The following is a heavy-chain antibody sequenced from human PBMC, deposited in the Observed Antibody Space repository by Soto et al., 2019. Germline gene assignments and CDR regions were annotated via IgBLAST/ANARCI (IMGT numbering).Heavy chain of an antibody. D-gene: IGHD3-10*01. V-gene: IGHV2-5*02. CDR1: VFSLITYGVS. J-gene: IGHJ5*02. CDR3: AHAITYNHGWSQKRFGP. CDR2: IYLDDDK. Sequence: SGPTLVNPTQTLTLTCTVSVFSLITYGVSLGCIRQPPGKSLEWVAVIYLDDDKRYIPSLNSILTFTKDTSKNQVFLRLTNMDPXNSATXYXAHAITYNHGWSQKRFGPWGQGTLVTVSS.